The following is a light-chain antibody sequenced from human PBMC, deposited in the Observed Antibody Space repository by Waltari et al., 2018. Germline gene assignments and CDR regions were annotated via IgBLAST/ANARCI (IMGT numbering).Light chain of an antibody. V-gene: IGKV3-15*01. Sequence: EIVMTQSPVTLSVSPGERATLSCRASQSISSNLAWYQQKPGQSPSLLIPGASTRATGIPARFSGSGSGTDFTLTISSLQSEDFAVYFCQQYNTWPTFGGGTKVEIK. J-gene: IGKJ4*01. CDR1: QSISSN. CDR3: QQYNTWPT. CDR2: GAS.